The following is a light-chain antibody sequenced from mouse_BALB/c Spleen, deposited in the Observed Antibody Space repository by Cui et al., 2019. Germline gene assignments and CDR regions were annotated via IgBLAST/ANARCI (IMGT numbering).Light chain of an antibody. CDR1: SSVCY. J-gene: IGKJ5*01. CDR3: QQWSSHPLT. CDR2: LTS. V-gene: IGKV4-68*01. Sequence: QIVLTQFAAPMSASPGKKVTMHCSATSSVCYIYWYQQKPRSSTKPWTYLTSSLASGVPARFSGSGSGTSYPLTISSMEAEDAATYYGQQWSSHPLTFGAGTKLELK.